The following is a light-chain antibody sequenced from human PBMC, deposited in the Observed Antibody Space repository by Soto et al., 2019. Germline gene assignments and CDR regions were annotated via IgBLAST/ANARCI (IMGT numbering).Light chain of an antibody. V-gene: IGKV1-27*01. CDR2: ATS. CDR3: QKYTSAPLT. CDR1: QGIAPY. Sequence: GDRATITCRASQGIAPYLAWFQQKPGKVPKLLIYATSTLQSGVPSRFSGSGSGTDFTLTINSLQPEDVGTYYCQKYTSAPLTFGGGTKVEIK. J-gene: IGKJ4*01.